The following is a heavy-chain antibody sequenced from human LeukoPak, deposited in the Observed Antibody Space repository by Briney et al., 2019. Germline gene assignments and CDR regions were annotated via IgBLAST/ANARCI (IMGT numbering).Heavy chain of an antibody. V-gene: IGHV1-46*01. J-gene: IGHJ3*02. Sequence: ASVKVSCKASRYTFPTYYMHWVRQAPGQGLEGMGIINPTNNKTKYAQKFQGRVTMTRDTSTSTVYMELSSLRSDDTAVYYCAREYSGYVVAFDIWGQGTMVTVSS. CDR3: AREYSGYVVAFDI. D-gene: IGHD5-12*01. CDR1: RYTFPTYY. CDR2: INPTNNKT.